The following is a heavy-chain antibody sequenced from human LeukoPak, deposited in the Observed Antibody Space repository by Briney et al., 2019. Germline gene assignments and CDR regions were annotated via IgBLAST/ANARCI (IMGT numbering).Heavy chain of an antibody. V-gene: IGHV3-53*01. CDR2: IYSGGST. CDR1: GFTFSDNY. D-gene: IGHD6-6*01. Sequence: QPGGSLRLSCAASGFTFSDNYMSWVRQAPGKGLEWVSVIYSGGSTYYADSVKGRFTISRDTSKNTLSLQMNSLRAEDTAVYYCASLSLGHYWGQGTLVTVSS. J-gene: IGHJ4*02. CDR3: ASLSLGHY.